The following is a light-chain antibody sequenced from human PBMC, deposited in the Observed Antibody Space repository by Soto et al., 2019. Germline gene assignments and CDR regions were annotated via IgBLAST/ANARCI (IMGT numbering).Light chain of an antibody. CDR3: ETWDSNTHGV. CDR1: SGHSSYI. Sequence: QPVLTQSSSASASLGSSVKLTCTLNSGHSSYIIAWHQQQPGKAPRYLMKLEGSGSYNKGSGVPDRFSGSSSGADRYLTISNLQFEDEADYYRETWDSNTHGVFGGGTKLTVL. J-gene: IGLJ3*02. CDR2: LEGSGSY. V-gene: IGLV4-60*02.